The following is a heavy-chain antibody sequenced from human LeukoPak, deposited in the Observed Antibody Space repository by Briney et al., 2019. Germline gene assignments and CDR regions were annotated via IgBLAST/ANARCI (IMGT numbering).Heavy chain of an antibody. CDR2: ISGSGGNT. CDR3: AKDSQQWPVGPDY. J-gene: IGHJ4*02. D-gene: IGHD6-19*01. CDR1: GFTFSSYA. Sequence: GGSLRLSCAASGFTFSSYAMSWVRQAPGKGLEWVSAISGSGGNTYYADSVKGRFTISRDNSKNTLYLQMNSLRAEDTAVYYCAKDSQQWPVGPDYWGQGTLVTVSS. V-gene: IGHV3-23*01.